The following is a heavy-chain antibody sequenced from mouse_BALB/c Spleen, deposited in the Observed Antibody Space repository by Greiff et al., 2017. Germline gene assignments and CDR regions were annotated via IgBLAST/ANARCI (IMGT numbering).Heavy chain of an antibody. D-gene: IGHD2-1*01. Sequence: EVQRVESGGGLVQPGGSRKLSCAASGFTFSSFGMHWVRQAPEKGLEWVAYISSGSSTIYYADTVTGRFTISRDNPKNTLFLQMTSLRSEDTAMYYGARCGNYEAMDYWGQGTSVTVSS. CDR2: ISSGSSTI. CDR1: GFTFSSFG. V-gene: IGHV5-17*02. J-gene: IGHJ4*01. CDR3: ARCGNYEAMDY.